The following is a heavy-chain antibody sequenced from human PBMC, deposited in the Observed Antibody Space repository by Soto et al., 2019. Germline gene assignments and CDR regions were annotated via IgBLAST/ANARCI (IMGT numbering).Heavy chain of an antibody. CDR3: AREGGGSPFDS. Sequence: EVHVLESGGGLVQPGGSLRLSCVASGFIFSEYAMTWIRQAPGKGLEWVAGIIKSGGETYYTDSVKGRFTVSRDNFKNMLYLEMDSLRADDTALYYCAREGGGSPFDSWGQGTLVTVSS. V-gene: IGHV3-23*01. CDR2: IIKSGGET. D-gene: IGHD1-26*01. J-gene: IGHJ4*02. CDR1: GFIFSEYA.